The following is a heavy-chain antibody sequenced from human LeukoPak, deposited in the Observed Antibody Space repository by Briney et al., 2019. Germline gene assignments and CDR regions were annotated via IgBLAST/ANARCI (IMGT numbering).Heavy chain of an antibody. CDR3: ARDGYDFWSGYYTTVWFDP. V-gene: IGHV1-2*02. CDR2: INPNSGGT. Sequence: GASVKVSCKASGYTFTGYYMHWVRQAPGQGLEWMGWINPNSGGTHYAQKFQGRVTMTRDTSISTAYMELSRLRSDDTAVYYCARDGYDFWSGYYTTVWFDPWGQGTLVTVSS. D-gene: IGHD3-3*01. J-gene: IGHJ5*02. CDR1: GYTFTGYY.